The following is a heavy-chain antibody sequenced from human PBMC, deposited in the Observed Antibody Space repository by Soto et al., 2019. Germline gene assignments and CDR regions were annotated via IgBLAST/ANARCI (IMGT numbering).Heavy chain of an antibody. CDR3: ARDGSWSPFDY. J-gene: IGHJ4*02. CDR2: ISSSSSTI. CDR1: GFTFSSYS. V-gene: IGHV3-48*01. Sequence: GGSLRLSCAASGFTFSSYSMNWVRQAPGKGLEWVSYISSSSSTIYYADSVKGRFTISRDNAKNSLYLQMNSLRAEDTAVYYCARDGSWSPFDYWGQGTLVTVSS. D-gene: IGHD2-15*01.